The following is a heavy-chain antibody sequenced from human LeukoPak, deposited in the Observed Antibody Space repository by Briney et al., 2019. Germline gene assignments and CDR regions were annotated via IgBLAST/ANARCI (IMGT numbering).Heavy chain of an antibody. D-gene: IGHD3-10*01. J-gene: IGHJ4*02. CDR1: GFTLSSHS. CDR3: AREKSYYYGSGSYSGDFDY. Sequence: PGGSLRLSCTASGFTLSSHSLNWVRQAPGKGLEWVSFITSSGNYKYYADSVKGRFTISRDNAKNSLYLQMNSLRAEDTAVYYCAREKSYYYGSGSYSGDFDYWGQGTLVTVSS. CDR2: ITSSGNYK. V-gene: IGHV3-21*01.